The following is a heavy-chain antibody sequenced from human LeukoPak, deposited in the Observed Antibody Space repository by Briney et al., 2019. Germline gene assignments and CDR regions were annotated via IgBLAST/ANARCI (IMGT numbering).Heavy chain of an antibody. CDR2: ISSSSSAI. Sequence: GGSLRLSCAASGFTFSSYSMNWVRQAPGKGLEWVSFISSSSSAIYYADSVKGRFTISRGNAKNSLYLQMNSLRAEDTAVYYCARDRGGSYSAIDYWGQGTLVTVSS. V-gene: IGHV3-48*04. CDR3: ARDRGGSYSAIDY. D-gene: IGHD1-26*01. J-gene: IGHJ4*02. CDR1: GFTFSSYS.